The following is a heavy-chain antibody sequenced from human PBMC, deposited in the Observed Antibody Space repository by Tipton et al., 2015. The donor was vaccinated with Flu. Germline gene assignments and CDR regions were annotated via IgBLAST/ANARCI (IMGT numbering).Heavy chain of an antibody. CDR2: IRSKAYGGTT. Sequence: SLRLSCTASGFTFGDYAMSWVRQAPGKGLEWVGFIRSKAYGGTTEYAASVKGRFTISRDDSKSIAYLQMNSLKTEDTAVYYCTRDLGPDYVPLWAGGMDVWGQGTTVTVSS. CDR3: TRDLGPDYVPLWAGGMDV. CDR1: GFTFGDYA. J-gene: IGHJ6*02. V-gene: IGHV3-49*04. D-gene: IGHD3-16*01.